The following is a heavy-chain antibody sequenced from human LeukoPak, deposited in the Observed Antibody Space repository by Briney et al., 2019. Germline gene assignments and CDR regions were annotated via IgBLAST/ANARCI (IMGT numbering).Heavy chain of an antibody. J-gene: IGHJ4*02. CDR2: ISWNSGNI. CDR1: GFTFDDYA. Sequence: PGGSLRPSCAASGFTFDDYAMHWVRQVPGKGLEWVSGISWNSGNIGYADSVKGRFTISRDNAKNALYLQVNSLRAEDTALYYCAKGYSSGWYDYWGQGTLVTVSS. V-gene: IGHV3-9*01. CDR3: AKGYSSGWYDY. D-gene: IGHD6-19*01.